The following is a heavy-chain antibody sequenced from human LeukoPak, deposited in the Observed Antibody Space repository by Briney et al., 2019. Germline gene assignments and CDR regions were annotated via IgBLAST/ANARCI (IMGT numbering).Heavy chain of an antibody. J-gene: IGHJ4*02. V-gene: IGHV3-9*01. CDR2: ISWNSGGI. Sequence: GRSLRLSCAASGFTFDDFAMHWVRQAPGKGLEWVSGISWNSGGIDYADSVKGRFTISRDNAKNSLYLQMNSLRAEDTALYYCAKGPAGWGLLYFDSWGQGTLVTVSS. CDR3: AKGPAGWGLLYFDS. CDR1: GFTFDDFA. D-gene: IGHD3-16*01.